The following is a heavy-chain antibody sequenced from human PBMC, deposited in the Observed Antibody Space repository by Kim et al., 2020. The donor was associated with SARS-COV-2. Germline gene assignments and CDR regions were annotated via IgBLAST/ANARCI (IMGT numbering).Heavy chain of an antibody. D-gene: IGHD3-3*01. CDR2: INTNTGNP. V-gene: IGHV7-4-1*02. Sequence: ASVKVSCKASGYTFTSYAMNWVRQAPGQGLEWMGWINTNTGNPTHAQGFTGRFVFSLDTSVSTAYLQISSLKAEDTAVYYCARAPRVTIFGVVDWFDLWGQGTLVTVSS. CDR3: ARAPRVTIFGVVDWFDL. CDR1: GYTFTSYA. J-gene: IGHJ5*02.